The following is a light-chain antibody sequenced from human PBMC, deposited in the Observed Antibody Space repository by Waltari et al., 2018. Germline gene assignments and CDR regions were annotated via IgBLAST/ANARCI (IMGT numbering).Light chain of an antibody. Sequence: QSVLTQPPSVSEAPRQRVNISCSGSRPNIGNNSSNRYQRLPGKAPKLLIYYDDLLPSGVSDRFSGSKSGTSASMAIGGLLSEDEGDYYCAAWDDSLNAVVFGGGTKLTVL. J-gene: IGLJ2*01. CDR1: RPNIGNNS. V-gene: IGLV1-36*01. CDR2: YDD. CDR3: AAWDDSLNAVV.